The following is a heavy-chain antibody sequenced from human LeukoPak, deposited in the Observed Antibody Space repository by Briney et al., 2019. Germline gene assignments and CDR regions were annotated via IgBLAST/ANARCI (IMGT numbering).Heavy chain of an antibody. CDR1: GGSISNYF. D-gene: IGHD2-15*01. V-gene: IGHV4-4*07. CDR3: ARAPSGCGGTCPSDH. J-gene: IGHJ4*02. Sequence: SETLSLTCTVSGGSISNYFWSCIRQPAGRGLEWIGRIHDNGDSNHNPSLKSRVTMSLATSMNQVSLKLASVTAADTAVYYCARAPSGCGGTCPSDHWGQGTQVTVSS. CDR2: IHDNGDS.